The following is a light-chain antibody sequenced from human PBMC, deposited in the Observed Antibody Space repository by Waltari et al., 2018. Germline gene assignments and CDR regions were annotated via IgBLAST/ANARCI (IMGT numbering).Light chain of an antibody. CDR1: QGISSY. CDR3: QQLNSYPPT. V-gene: IGKV1-9*01. Sequence: IQVTQYQSSLSASVVDRVTIICWASQGISSYLAWYQQKPGKAPKLLIYAASTLQSGVPSRFSGSGSGTDFTLTISSLQPEDFATYYCQQLNSYPPTFGQGTKVEIK. CDR2: AAS. J-gene: IGKJ1*01.